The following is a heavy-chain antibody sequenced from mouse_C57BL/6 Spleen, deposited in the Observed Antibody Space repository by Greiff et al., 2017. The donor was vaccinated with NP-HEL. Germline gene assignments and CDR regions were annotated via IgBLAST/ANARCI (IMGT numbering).Heavy chain of an antibody. Sequence: EVKLVESGEGLVKPGGSLKLSCAASGFTFSSYAMSWVRQTPEKRLEWVAYISSGGDYIYYAVTVTGRFTISRDNARNTLYLQMSSLKSEDTAMYYCTSFFYAMDYWGQGTSVTVSS. V-gene: IGHV5-9-1*02. CDR3: TSFFYAMDY. CDR2: ISSGGDYI. CDR1: GFTFSSYA. J-gene: IGHJ4*01.